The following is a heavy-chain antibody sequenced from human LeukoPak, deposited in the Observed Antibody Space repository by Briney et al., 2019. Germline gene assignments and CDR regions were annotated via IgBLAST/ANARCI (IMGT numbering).Heavy chain of an antibody. J-gene: IGHJ4*02. CDR2: IIPILGTA. Sequence: SVKVSCKASGGTFSSYAISWVRQAPGQGLEWMGGIIPILGTANYAQKFQGRVTITADESTSTAYMELSSLRSEDTAVYYCAREKADRSGWTVLYYFDYWGQGTLVTVSS. V-gene: IGHV1-69*13. CDR1: GGTFSSYA. D-gene: IGHD6-19*01. CDR3: AREKADRSGWTVLYYFDY.